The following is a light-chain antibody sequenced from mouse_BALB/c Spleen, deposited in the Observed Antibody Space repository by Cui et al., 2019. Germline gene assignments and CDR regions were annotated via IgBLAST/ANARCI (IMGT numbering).Light chain of an antibody. CDR2: RAN. Sequence: DIKMTQSPSSMSASLGERVTITCKASQDINSYLSWFQQKPGKSPKTLIYRANRLVDGVPSRFSGSGSGQDYSLTISSLEYEDMGIYYCLQYDEFPLTFGAGTKLELK. V-gene: IGKV14-111*01. CDR3: LQYDEFPLT. CDR1: QDINSY. J-gene: IGKJ5*01.